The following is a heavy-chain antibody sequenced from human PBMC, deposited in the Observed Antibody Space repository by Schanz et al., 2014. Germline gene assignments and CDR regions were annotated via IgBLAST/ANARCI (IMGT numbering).Heavy chain of an antibody. CDR3: VTEKRMESGTWAKAFDI. V-gene: IGHV1-46*01. Sequence: QVQLVQSGAEVKKPGVSVKVSCKASGYTFTTYYIHWVRQAPGQGLEWMGKINPSSGTTRIAQKFRGRVTMTRDTSTTTVYMELSSLRSDDTAMYYCVTEKRMESGTWAKAFDIWGQGTWXTVSS. J-gene: IGHJ3*02. CDR1: GYTFTTYY. D-gene: IGHD3-3*01. CDR2: INPSSGTT.